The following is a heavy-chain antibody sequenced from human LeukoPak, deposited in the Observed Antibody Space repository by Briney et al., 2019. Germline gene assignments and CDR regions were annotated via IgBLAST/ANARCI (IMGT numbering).Heavy chain of an antibody. D-gene: IGHD3-3*01. Sequence: SQTLSLTCTVSGGSISSGSYYWSWIRQPAGKGLEWIGRIYTSGSTNYNPSLKSRVTISVDTSKNQFSLKLSSVTAADTAVYYCARQGAGRPRYYDFWSGNWFDPWGQGTLVTVSS. J-gene: IGHJ5*02. V-gene: IGHV4-61*02. CDR3: ARQGAGRPRYYDFWSGNWFDP. CDR2: IYTSGST. CDR1: GGSISSGSYY.